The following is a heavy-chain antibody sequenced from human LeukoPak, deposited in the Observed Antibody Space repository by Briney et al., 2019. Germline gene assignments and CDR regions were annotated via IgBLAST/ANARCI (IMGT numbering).Heavy chain of an antibody. D-gene: IGHD3-22*01. J-gene: IGHJ4*02. CDR2: IWYDGSNK. CDR1: GFTFSSYG. V-gene: IGHV3-33*01. Sequence: GGSLRLSCAASGFTFSSYGMRWVRQAPGKGLEWVAVIWYDGSNKYYADSVKGRFTISRDNSKNTLYLQMNSLRAEDTAVYYCARARYYYDSSGYYLDYWGQGTLVTVSS. CDR3: ARARYYYDSSGYYLDY.